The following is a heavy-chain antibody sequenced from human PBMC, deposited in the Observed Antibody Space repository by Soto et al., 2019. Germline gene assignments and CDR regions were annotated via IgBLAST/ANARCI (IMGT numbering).Heavy chain of an antibody. D-gene: IGHD3-10*01. CDR3: AKSFGSGSYTPQDY. Sequence: GGSLRLSCVVSGFSFGESAMSWVRQAPGKGLDWVSAISGNEHSTYYADSVKGRFTISRDNSLNTLYLQMNSLRAEDTALYYCAKSFGSGSYTPQDYWGQGTPVTVSS. V-gene: IGHV3-23*01. CDR2: ISGNEHST. CDR1: GFSFGESA. J-gene: IGHJ4*02.